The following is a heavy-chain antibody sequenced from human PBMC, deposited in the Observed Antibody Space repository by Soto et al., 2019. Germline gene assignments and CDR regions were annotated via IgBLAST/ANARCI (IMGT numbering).Heavy chain of an antibody. J-gene: IGHJ4*02. Sequence: QVQLQESCPGLVKPSQTLSLTCTVYGGSISSGGYYWSWIRQHPGTGLEWLGYIFYSGSTYYNPSLKSRVAISVDTSKKQFSLKLSSVTAADTAVYDCASAPGDYFYYWGQGTLGTVSS. CDR2: IFYSGST. V-gene: IGHV4-31*03. CDR1: GGSISSGGYY. CDR3: ASAPGDYFYY.